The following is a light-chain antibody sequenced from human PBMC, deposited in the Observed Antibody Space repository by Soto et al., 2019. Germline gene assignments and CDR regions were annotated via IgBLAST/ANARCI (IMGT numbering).Light chain of an antibody. V-gene: IGLV2-14*01. CDR1: SSDIGAYNY. Sequence: QSALTQPASVSGSPGQSITISCTRTSSDIGAYNYVSWYQQHPGKAPKLIIYEVTERPSGVSNRFSGSKSGTTASLTISGLQAEDDADYYCSSYTTSITHVFGTGTKLTVL. CDR3: SSYTTSITHV. CDR2: EVT. J-gene: IGLJ1*01.